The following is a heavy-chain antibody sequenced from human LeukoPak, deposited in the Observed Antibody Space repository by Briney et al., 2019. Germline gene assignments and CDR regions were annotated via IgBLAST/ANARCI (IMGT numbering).Heavy chain of an antibody. J-gene: IGHJ4*02. Sequence: SETLSLTCTVSGGSISSSSYYWSWIRQPPGKGLEWIGYIYYSGSTNYNPSLKSRVTISVDTSKNQFSLKLSSVTAADTAVYYCARLGHCSSTSCYSFPGFDYWGQGTLVTVSS. CDR1: GGSISSSSYY. CDR3: ARLGHCSSTSCYSFPGFDY. CDR2: IYYSGST. V-gene: IGHV4-61*01. D-gene: IGHD2-2*01.